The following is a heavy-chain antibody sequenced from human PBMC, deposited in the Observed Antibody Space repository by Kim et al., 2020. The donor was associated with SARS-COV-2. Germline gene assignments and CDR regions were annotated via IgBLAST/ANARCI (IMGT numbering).Heavy chain of an antibody. J-gene: IGHJ4*02. CDR3: ATHLSWYGVPR. Sequence: SKYYEDAVKGRLTIARDHAKNSVYLQMNSQKGEDTAVYYCATHLSWYGVPRWGQAIQVTVSS. D-gene: IGHD1-20*01. V-gene: IGHV3-48*03. CDR2: SK.